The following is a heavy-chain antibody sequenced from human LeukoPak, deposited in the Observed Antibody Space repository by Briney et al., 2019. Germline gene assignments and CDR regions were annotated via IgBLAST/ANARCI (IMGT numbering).Heavy chain of an antibody. CDR3: TRHGGYFQSSGFVDY. Sequence: PSETLSLTCTVSGGSISGSTYYWGWIRQPPGKGLEWIGSIFYGGSTYYNPSLKSRVTISVDTSKSQFSLTLSSVTAADTAVYYCTRHGGYFQSSGFVDYWGQGTLVTVSS. J-gene: IGHJ4*02. CDR1: GGSISGSTYY. CDR2: IFYGGST. V-gene: IGHV4-39*01. D-gene: IGHD3-22*01.